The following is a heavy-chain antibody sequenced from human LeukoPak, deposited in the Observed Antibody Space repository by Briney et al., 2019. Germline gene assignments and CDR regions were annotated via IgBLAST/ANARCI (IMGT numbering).Heavy chain of an antibody. J-gene: IGHJ4*02. CDR3: ARVYYFDY. CDR1: GFTVSNNY. Sequence: AGSLRLSCAASGFTVSNNYMSWVRQAPGEGLEWVSVIYSGGSTYYADYVKGRFTISRDNSKNTLYLQMNSLRAEDTAVYYCARVYYFDYWGQGTLVTVSS. CDR2: IYSGGST. D-gene: IGHD2-8*01. V-gene: IGHV3-66*01.